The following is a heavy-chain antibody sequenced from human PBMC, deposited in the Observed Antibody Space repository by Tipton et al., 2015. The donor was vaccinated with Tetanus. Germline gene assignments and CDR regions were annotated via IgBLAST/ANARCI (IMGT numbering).Heavy chain of an antibody. CDR2: IYPHDSST. J-gene: IGHJ4*02. CDR1: GYSFPHSW. V-gene: IGHV5-51*01. Sequence: QLVQSGAEMKKPGESLKVSCKTSGYSFPHSWIGWGRQTPGEGLEWMGIIYPHDSSTRYNPPFEEQVTFSDDKSTDTAYLQWSTSKASDTALYFCARLKGGLVGYYFDFWGQGTLVTVSA. CDR3: ARLKGGLVGYYFDF. D-gene: IGHD6-6*01.